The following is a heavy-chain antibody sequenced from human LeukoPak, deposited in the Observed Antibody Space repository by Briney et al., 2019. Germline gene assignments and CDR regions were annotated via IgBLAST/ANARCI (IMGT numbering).Heavy chain of an antibody. Sequence: PETPSLTRTLPGGSTTSSSSYWGWTRHHPRKGLEGIGSMYYSGSTDYNPSLKIRVTISVDTSKNQFSLKLSSVTAGDTAVYYCAGGYRGLYWGQGTLVTVSS. D-gene: IGHD6-13*01. CDR2: MYYSGST. J-gene: IGHJ4*02. CDR1: GGSTTSSSSY. CDR3: AGGYRGLY. V-gene: IGHV4-39*05.